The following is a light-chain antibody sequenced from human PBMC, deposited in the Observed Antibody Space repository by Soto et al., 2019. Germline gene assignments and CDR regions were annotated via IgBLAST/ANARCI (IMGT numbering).Light chain of an antibody. Sequence: EIVLTQAPATLSFSPEEKATLSCITNQTVLRNFLAWFQQKPGQAPRLLIYGASNRPSGIPDRFSGGGSSTDFTLTISRLEPEDVSVYYCHQYGGTPPSTFGQGTKVDIK. V-gene: IGKV3-20*01. CDR2: GAS. CDR3: HQYGGTPPST. J-gene: IGKJ1*01. CDR1: QTVLRNF.